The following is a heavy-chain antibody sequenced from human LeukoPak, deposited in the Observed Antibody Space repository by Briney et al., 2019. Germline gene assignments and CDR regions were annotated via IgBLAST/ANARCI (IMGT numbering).Heavy chain of an antibody. J-gene: IGHJ4*02. CDR3: AADGGLLLNS. CDR2: FDPEDGKP. Sequence: ASVKVSCKVSRYTLTELSMHWVRQAPGKGREWMGGFDPEDGKPIYAQKFQGRVTMTEDTSTDTTSMEQSSLRSEDTAVYYCAADGGLLLNSWGQGTLVTVSS. CDR1: RYTLTELS. V-gene: IGHV1-24*01. D-gene: IGHD3-22*01.